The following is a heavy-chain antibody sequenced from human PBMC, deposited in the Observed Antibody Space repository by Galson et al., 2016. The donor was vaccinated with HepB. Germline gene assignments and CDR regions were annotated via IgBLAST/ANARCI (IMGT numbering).Heavy chain of an antibody. CDR1: GGSIRSGSYY. CDR2: VYYSGSA. Sequence: SETLSLTCTVSGGSIRSGSYYWGWIRQPPGKGLEWIGSVYYSGSAYYNPSVNRRVTISVDMSENQVSLKLRSVTAADTAVYYCQLYYYDRSGYYSGFDSWGQGTLVAVSS. D-gene: IGHD3-22*01. V-gene: IGHV4-39*07. CDR3: QLYYYDRSGYYSGFDS. J-gene: IGHJ4*02.